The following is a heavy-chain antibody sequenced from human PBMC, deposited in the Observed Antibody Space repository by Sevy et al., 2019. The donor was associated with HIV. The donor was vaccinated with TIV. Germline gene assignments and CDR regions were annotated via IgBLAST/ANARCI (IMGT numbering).Heavy chain of an antibody. CDR2: INHSGST. CDR3: ARGTLRGVIQEPNNWFDP. CDR1: GGSFSGYY. D-gene: IGHD3-10*01. V-gene: IGHV4-34*01. J-gene: IGHJ5*02. Sequence: SETLSLTCAVYGGSFSGYYWSWIRQPPGKGLEWIGKINHSGSTNYNPSLKSRVTISVDTSKNQFSLKLSSVTAADTAVYYCARGTLRGVIQEPNNWFDPWGQRTLVTVSS.